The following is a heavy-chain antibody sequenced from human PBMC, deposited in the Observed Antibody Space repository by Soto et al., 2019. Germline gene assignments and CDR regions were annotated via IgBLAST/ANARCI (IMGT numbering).Heavy chain of an antibody. Sequence: QIQLVQSGAAVKKPGSSVKISCKASGGTFSSYAINWVRQAPGQGLEWMGGIIPIFGTTNYAQKFQGRVTVTADDSTTTAYMVLNSLRSEDTAMYYCARSYGSVTYGSLDPWGQGTLVTVSS. V-gene: IGHV1-69*01. CDR1: GGTFSSYA. CDR3: ARSYGSVTYGSLDP. CDR2: IIPIFGTT. D-gene: IGHD3-10*01. J-gene: IGHJ5*02.